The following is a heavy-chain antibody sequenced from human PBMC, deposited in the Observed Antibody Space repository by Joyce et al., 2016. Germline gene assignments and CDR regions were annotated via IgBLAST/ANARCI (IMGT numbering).Heavy chain of an antibody. CDR3: ARDDFYDSTDYREYFQH. CDR1: GGTRSKYT. CDR2: IIPILGIA. J-gene: IGHJ1*01. V-gene: IGHV1-69*08. Sequence: QVQLVQSGAEVKKPGSSVKVSCKASGGTRSKYTISWGRQAPGQGLEGMGRIIPILGIANFAQKFQGRVTLSADRSTDTAYMELSSLRFEDTAIYYCARDDFYDSTDYREYFQHWGQGTLVTVSS. D-gene: IGHD3-22*01.